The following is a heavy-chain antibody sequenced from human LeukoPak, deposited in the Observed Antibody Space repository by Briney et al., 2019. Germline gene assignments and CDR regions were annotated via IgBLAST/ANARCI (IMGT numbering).Heavy chain of an antibody. D-gene: IGHD7-27*01. V-gene: IGHV1-18*04. CDR1: GYTFTGYY. J-gene: IGHJ4*02. CDR3: ARDINWEVDY. Sequence: ASVKVSCKASGYTFTGYYMHWVRQAPGQGLEWIGWIYPYNGNTNYAQKYQGRVTMTTDTSTSTAYMELRSLRSDDTAVYYCARDINWEVDYWGQGTLVTVSS. CDR2: IYPYNGNT.